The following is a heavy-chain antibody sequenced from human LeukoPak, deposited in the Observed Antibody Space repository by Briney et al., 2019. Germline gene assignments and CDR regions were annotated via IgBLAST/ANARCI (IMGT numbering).Heavy chain of an antibody. CDR3: ARDARSIAAAKGDY. Sequence: PGRSLRLSCAASGFTFSSCAMHWVRQAPGKGLEWVAFISYDGSNKYYADSVKGRFTISRDNSKNTLYLQMNSLRAEDTAVYYCARDARSIAAAKGDYWGQGTLVTVSS. D-gene: IGHD6-13*01. CDR2: ISYDGSNK. J-gene: IGHJ4*02. V-gene: IGHV3-30-3*01. CDR1: GFTFSSCA.